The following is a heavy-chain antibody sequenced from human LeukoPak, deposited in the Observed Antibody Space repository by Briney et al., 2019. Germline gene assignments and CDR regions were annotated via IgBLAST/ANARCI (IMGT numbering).Heavy chain of an antibody. D-gene: IGHD4-17*01. Sequence: PGGSLRLSCAASGFTFSSYWMSWVRQAPGKGLEWVANIKQDGSEKYYVDSVKGRFTISRDNAKNSLYLQMNSLRAEDTAVYYCARDRGDYGDWRDYYYYYGMDVWGQGTTVTVSS. V-gene: IGHV3-7*01. CDR2: IKQDGSEK. J-gene: IGHJ6*02. CDR1: GFTFSSYW. CDR3: ARDRGDYGDWRDYYYYYGMDV.